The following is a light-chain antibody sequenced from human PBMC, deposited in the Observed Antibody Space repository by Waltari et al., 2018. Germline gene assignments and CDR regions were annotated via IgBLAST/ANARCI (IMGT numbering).Light chain of an antibody. J-gene: IGLJ3*02. Sequence: QSVLTQPPSVFGAPGQRVTISCTGSSSNIGAGYDVHWYQQLPGTAPKLLIYGDNNRPSGVPDRFSGSKSGTSASLAITGLQAEDEADYYCQSYDISLSGSVFGGGTKLTVL. CDR3: QSYDISLSGSV. V-gene: IGLV1-40*01. CDR2: GDN. CDR1: SSNIGAGYD.